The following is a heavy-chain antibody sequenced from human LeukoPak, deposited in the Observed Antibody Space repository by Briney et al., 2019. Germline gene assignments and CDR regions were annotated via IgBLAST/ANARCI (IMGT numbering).Heavy chain of an antibody. V-gene: IGHV3-53*01. J-gene: IGHJ3*02. CDR1: GFTVSSNY. Sequence: GGSLRLSCVASGFTVSSNYMSWVRQAPGKGREWVSVIYSGGSTYYADSVKGRFTISRDNSKNTLYLQMNSLRAEDTAVYYCARDGFSSGYPYDAFDIWGQGTMVTVSS. D-gene: IGHD3-22*01. CDR3: ARDGFSSGYPYDAFDI. CDR2: IYSGGST.